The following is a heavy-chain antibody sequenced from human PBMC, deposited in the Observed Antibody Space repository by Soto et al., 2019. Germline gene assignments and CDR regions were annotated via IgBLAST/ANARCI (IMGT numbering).Heavy chain of an antibody. Sequence: GSLRLSCAASGFPFRSYAMSWVRQAPGKGLEWVSHISGSGGSTNYADSVKGRFTISRDNSKNTLFLQMNSLRVEDTAVYYCAQDHFRGGSWPLDYWGQGTLVTVSS. CDR3: AQDHFRGGSWPLDY. CDR1: GFPFRSYA. D-gene: IGHD2-15*01. V-gene: IGHV3-23*01. CDR2: ISGSGGST. J-gene: IGHJ4*02.